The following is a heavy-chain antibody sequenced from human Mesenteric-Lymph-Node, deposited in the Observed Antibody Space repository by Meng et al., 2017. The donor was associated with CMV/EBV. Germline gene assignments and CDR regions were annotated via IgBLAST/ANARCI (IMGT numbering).Heavy chain of an antibody. V-gene: IGHV1-2*02. CDR1: GYTFSAHY. Sequence: ASVKVSCKASGYTFSAHYLNWVRQAPGQGLEWMGWINPNSGGTIYSQKFEGRVTMTRDTSINTGYMELRSLTSDDTAVYFCARSIHDDSSGFFPDLWGQGTLVTVSS. CDR2: INPNSGGT. J-gene: IGHJ5*02. D-gene: IGHD3-3*01. CDR3: ARSIHDDSSGFFPDL.